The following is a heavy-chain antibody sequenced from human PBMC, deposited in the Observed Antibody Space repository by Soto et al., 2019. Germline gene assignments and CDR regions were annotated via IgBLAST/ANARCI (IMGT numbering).Heavy chain of an antibody. Sequence: SETLSLTCTVSGGSISSSSYYWGWIRQPPGKGLEWIGSVYNSGSTYDNPSLKSRITLSVDKSKSQISLKMTTVTAADFAFYYCARLLYDSRGYYYFDYWGQGTLVTVSS. D-gene: IGHD3-22*01. CDR1: GGSISSSSYY. V-gene: IGHV4-39*01. J-gene: IGHJ4*02. CDR3: ARLLYDSRGYYYFDY. CDR2: VYNSGST.